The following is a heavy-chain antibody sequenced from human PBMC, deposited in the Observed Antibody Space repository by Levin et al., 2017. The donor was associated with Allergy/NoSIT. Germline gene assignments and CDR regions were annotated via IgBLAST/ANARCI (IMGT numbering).Heavy chain of an antibody. CDR2: IYLSGST. J-gene: IGHJ4*02. V-gene: IGHV4-30-2*01. CDR3: ASVAGYSYGYYFDY. CDR1: GGSISSGGYS. Sequence: SQTLSLTCAVSGGSISSGGYSWSWIRQPPGKGLEWIGNIYLSGSTYYNPSLKSRVTISVDRSKNQFSLNLSSVTAADTAVYYCASVAGYSYGYYFDYWGQGTLVTVSS. D-gene: IGHD5-18*01.